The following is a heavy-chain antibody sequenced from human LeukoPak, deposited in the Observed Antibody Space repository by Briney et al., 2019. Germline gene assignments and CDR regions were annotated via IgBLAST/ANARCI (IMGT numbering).Heavy chain of an antibody. D-gene: IGHD6-6*01. Sequence: APVKVSCKASGYTFTSYGISWVRQAPGQGLEWMGWISAYNGNTNYAQKLQGRVTMTTDTSTSTAYMELRSLRSDDTAVYYCASRGGYSSSSPLDYWGQGTLVTVSS. CDR2: ISAYNGNT. J-gene: IGHJ4*02. V-gene: IGHV1-18*01. CDR3: ASRGGYSSSSPLDY. CDR1: GYTFTSYG.